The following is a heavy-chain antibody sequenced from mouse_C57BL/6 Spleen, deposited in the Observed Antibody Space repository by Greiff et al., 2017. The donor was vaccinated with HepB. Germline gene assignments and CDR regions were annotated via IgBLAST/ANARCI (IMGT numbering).Heavy chain of an antibody. J-gene: IGHJ2*01. V-gene: IGHV1-80*01. D-gene: IGHD1-1*01. Sequence: VQLQQSGAELVKPGASVKISCKASGYAFSSYWMNWVKQRPGKGLEWIGQIYPGDGDTNYNGKFKGKATLTADKSSSTAYMQLSSLTSEDSAVYFCARHSTVVAGDFDYWGEGTTLTVSS. CDR1: GYAFSSYW. CDR3: ARHSTVVAGDFDY. CDR2: IYPGDGDT.